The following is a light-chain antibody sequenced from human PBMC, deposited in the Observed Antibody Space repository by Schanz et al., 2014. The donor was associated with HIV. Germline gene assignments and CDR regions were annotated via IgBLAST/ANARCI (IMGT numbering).Light chain of an antibody. Sequence: QSVLTQPASVSGSPGQSITISCTGTSSDVGGYNYVSWYQQHPGKAPKLIIYDVDNRPSGVPDRFSGSKSGNTASLTVSGLQAEDEADYYCSSYAGSNNLVFGGGTKLTVL. CDR3: SSYAGSNNLV. CDR1: SSDVGGYNY. V-gene: IGLV2-8*01. J-gene: IGLJ2*01. CDR2: DVD.